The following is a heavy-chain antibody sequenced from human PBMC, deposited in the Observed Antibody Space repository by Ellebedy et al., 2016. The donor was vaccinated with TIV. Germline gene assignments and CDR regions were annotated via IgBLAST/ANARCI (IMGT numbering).Heavy chain of an antibody. D-gene: IGHD1-1*01. J-gene: IGHJ5*02. V-gene: IGHV3-74*01. CDR3: ARDIPQRPNPARFDP. CDR2: ISSDGSYT. CDR1: GFTFSSYW. Sequence: GESLKISCAASGFTFSSYWMSWVRQAPGKGMVWVSRISSDGSYTSYADSVKGRFTISRDNAKNTLYLQMNSLRAEDKAVYYCARDIPQRPNPARFDPWGQGTLVTVSS.